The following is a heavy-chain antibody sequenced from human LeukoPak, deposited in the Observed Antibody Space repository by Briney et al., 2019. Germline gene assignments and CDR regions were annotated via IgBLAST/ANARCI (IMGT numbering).Heavy chain of an antibody. D-gene: IGHD2-2*01. CDR1: GYTFTGYY. Sequence: ASVKVSCKASGYTFTGYYMHWVRQAPGQGLEWMGWINPNSGGTNYAQKFQGRVTMTRDTSISTAYMELSRLRSDDTAVYYCARDESIKNIVVVPAAIGGYWGQETLVTVSS. V-gene: IGHV1-2*02. CDR2: INPNSGGT. CDR3: ARDESIKNIVVVPAAIGGY. J-gene: IGHJ4*02.